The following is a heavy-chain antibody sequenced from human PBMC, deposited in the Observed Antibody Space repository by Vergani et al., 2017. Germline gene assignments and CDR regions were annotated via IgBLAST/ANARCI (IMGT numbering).Heavy chain of an antibody. CDR3: CYTYYYDSSVSYFDY. J-gene: IGHJ4*02. Sequence: QVQLVESGGGVVQPGRSLRLSCAASGFTFSSYAMHWVRQAPGKGLEWVAVISYDGSNKYYADSVKGRFTISRDNSKNTLYLQMNSLRAEDTAVYYCCYTYYYDSSVSYFDYWGQGTLVTVSS. CDR1: GFTFSSYA. V-gene: IGHV3-30-3*01. CDR2: ISYDGSNK. D-gene: IGHD3-22*01.